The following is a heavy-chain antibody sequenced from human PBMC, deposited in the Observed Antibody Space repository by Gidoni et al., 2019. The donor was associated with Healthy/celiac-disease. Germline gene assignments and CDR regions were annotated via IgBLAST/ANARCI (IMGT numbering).Heavy chain of an antibody. CDR2: IYYSWST. CDR3: ARHVHYYDSSGYYLPVYYFDY. CDR1: GGSLSSSRYY. Sequence: QLQLPESGPGLVKPSATLSLTCTVSGGSLSSSRYYWGWIRKPPGKGLEWIGSIYYSWSTYYNPSLKSRVTISVDTSKNQCSLKLSSGTAADTAVYYCARHVHYYDSSGYYLPVYYFDYWGQGTLVTVSS. V-gene: IGHV4-39*01. D-gene: IGHD3-22*01. J-gene: IGHJ4*02.